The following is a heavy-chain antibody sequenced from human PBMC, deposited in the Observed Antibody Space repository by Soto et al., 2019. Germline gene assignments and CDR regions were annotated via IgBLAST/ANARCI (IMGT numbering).Heavy chain of an antibody. V-gene: IGHV3-30-3*01. Sequence: QVQLVESGGGVVQPGRSLTLSCVVSGFTLSNYVIHWVRQTPDKGLEWVAFMLRDDNNAYYTDSVNGRFTISRDKSKNTLYLEMNSLRTEDTAVYYCARDDEGRSVCDLGYWGQGTQVVVSS. CDR1: GFTLSNYV. D-gene: IGHD3-3*01. J-gene: IGHJ4*02. CDR3: ARDDEGRSVCDLGY. CDR2: MLRDDNNA.